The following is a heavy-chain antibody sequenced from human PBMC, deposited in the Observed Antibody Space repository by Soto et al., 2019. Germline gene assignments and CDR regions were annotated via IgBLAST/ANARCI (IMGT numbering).Heavy chain of an antibody. Sequence: ASVKVSCKASGYTFTSYGISWVRQAPGQGLEWMGWISAYNGNTNYAQKLQGRVTMTKDTSTSTAYLELRSLSSDDTAVYYFARDALKQDSSGYYYVVWFDPWGQGTLVTVSS. CDR2: ISAYNGNT. V-gene: IGHV1-18*01. D-gene: IGHD3-22*01. J-gene: IGHJ5*02. CDR1: GYTFTSYG. CDR3: ARDALKQDSSGYYYVVWFDP.